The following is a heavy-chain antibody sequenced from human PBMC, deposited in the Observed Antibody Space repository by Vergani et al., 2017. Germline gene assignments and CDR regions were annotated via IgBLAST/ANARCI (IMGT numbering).Heavy chain of an antibody. D-gene: IGHD3-22*01. J-gene: IGHJ4*02. V-gene: IGHV4-39*01. CDR3: ARRSYDSSGYYPPDY. Sequence: QLQLQESGPGLVKPSETQSLTCTVSGGSISSSSYYWGWIRQPPGKGLEWIGSIYYSGSTYYNPSLKSRVTISVDTSKNQFSLKLRSVTAADTAVYYCARRSYDSSGYYPPDYGGQGTLVTVSS. CDR2: IYYSGST. CDR1: GGSISSSSYY.